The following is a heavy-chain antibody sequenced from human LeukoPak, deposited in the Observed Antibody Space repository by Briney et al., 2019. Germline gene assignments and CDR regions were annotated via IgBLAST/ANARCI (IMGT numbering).Heavy chain of an antibody. J-gene: IGHJ4*02. CDR3: ATLGYCSSTSCLSGFDY. D-gene: IGHD2-2*01. CDR2: ISAYNGNT. V-gene: IGHV1-18*01. CDR1: GYTFTSYG. Sequence: ASVKVSCKASGYTFTSYGISWVRQAPGQGLEWMGWISAYNGNTNYAQKLQGRVTMTTDTSTSTAYMELRSLRSDDTAVYYCATLGYCSSTSCLSGFDYWGQGTLVTVSS.